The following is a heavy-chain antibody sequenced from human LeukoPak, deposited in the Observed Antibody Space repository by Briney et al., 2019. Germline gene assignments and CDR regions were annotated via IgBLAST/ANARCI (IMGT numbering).Heavy chain of an antibody. CDR1: GFTFSSYS. D-gene: IGHD2-15*01. CDR3: ARGFTSRSGGSLGY. J-gene: IGHJ4*02. Sequence: GGSLRLSCAASGFTFSSYSMNWVRQGPGKGLEWISYISSSGSTIYYADSVKGRFSISRDNAKNSLCLQMNSLRAEDTAVYYCARGFTSRSGGSLGYWGQGTLVTVSS. V-gene: IGHV3-48*04. CDR2: ISSSGSTI.